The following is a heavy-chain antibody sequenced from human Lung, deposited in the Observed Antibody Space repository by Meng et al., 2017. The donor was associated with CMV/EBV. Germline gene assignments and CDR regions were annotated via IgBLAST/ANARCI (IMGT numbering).Heavy chain of an antibody. D-gene: IGHD3-10*01. CDR3: ACNSGDC. CDR2: IKADGSEK. J-gene: IGHJ4*02. CDR1: GFTFSSHW. V-gene: IGHV3-7*01. Sequence: GEXXKISCAASGFTFSSHWMYWVRQAPGKGLEWVANIKADGSEKYYVDSVKGRFTVSRDNAKNSLYLQMNSLRAEDTAVYYCACNSGDCWGQGTLVTVSS.